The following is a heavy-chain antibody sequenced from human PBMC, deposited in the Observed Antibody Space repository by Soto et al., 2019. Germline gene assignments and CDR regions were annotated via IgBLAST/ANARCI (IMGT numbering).Heavy chain of an antibody. CDR1: GYTFTGYY. CDR2: INPNSGGT. J-gene: IGHJ6*03. D-gene: IGHD5-12*01. CDR3: ARSRGGGYDYWSMDV. Sequence: ASVKVSCKASGYTFTGYYMHWVRQAPGQGLEWMGWINPNSGGTNYAQKFQGWVTMTRDTSISTAYMELSRLRSDDTAVYYCARSRGGGYDYWSMDVWGKGTTVTVSS. V-gene: IGHV1-2*04.